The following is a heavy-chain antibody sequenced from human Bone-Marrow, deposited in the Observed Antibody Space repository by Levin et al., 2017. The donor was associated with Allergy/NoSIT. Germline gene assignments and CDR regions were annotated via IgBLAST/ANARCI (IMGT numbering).Heavy chain of an antibody. CDR2: INPKNGDT. D-gene: IGHD1-26*01. CDR1: GYTFSDCY. V-gene: IGHV1-2*02. Sequence: ASVKVSCKTSGYTFSDCYVQWVRQAPGQGLEWIGWINPKNGDTKYAQKFQGRVTVTRDTSTKTVYMQMSGLRSDDTAVYYCARDLAGGTYSYYHYMGVWGKGATVTVSS. CDR3: ARDLAGGTYSYYHYMGV. J-gene: IGHJ6*03.